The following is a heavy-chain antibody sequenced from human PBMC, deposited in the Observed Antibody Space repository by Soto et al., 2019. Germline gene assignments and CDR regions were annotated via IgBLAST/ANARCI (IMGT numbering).Heavy chain of an antibody. CDR3: ARFFPSYFDY. J-gene: IGHJ4*02. CDR2: IYYSGST. V-gene: IGHV4-39*01. D-gene: IGHD3-3*01. Sequence: ASETLSLTCTFSGGSISSSSYYLGWIRQPPGKGLEWIGSIYYSGSTYYNPSLKSRVTISVDTSKNQFSLKLSSVTAADTAVYYCARFFPSYFDYWGQGTLVTVSS. CDR1: GGSISSSSYY.